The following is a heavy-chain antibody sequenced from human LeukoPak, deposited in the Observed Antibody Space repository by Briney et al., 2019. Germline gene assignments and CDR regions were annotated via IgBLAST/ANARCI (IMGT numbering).Heavy chain of an antibody. CDR3: ARHLGRDGYNYRFDP. CDR1: GYSFFSNYW. D-gene: IGHD5-24*01. J-gene: IGHJ5*02. CDR2: IYPGDSDT. Sequence: GESLKISCKAYGYSFFSNYWIGWVRQKPGKGLEWMGIIYPGDSDTRYSPSFQGQVTISADRSISTAYLQWSSLKASDTAMYFCARHLGRDGYNYRFDPWGQGTLVTVSS. V-gene: IGHV5-51*01.